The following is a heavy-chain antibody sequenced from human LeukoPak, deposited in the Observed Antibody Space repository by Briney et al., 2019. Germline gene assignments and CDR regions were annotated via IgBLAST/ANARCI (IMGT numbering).Heavy chain of an antibody. J-gene: IGHJ6*03. Sequence: SVKVSCKASGGTFSSYAISWVRQAPGQGLEWMGGIIPIFGTANYAQKFQGRVTITADESTSTAYMKLSSLRSEDTAVYYCAWSGYPYYYMDVWGKGTTVTVSS. CDR2: IIPIFGTA. D-gene: IGHD3-3*01. CDR1: GGTFSSYA. V-gene: IGHV1-69*13. CDR3: AWSGYPYYYMDV.